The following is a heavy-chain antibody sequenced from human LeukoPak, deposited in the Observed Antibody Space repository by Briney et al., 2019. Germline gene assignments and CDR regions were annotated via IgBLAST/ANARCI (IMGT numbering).Heavy chain of an antibody. CDR2: INPNSGGT. CDR3: ARGSSGWYKNVDY. D-gene: IGHD6-19*01. V-gene: IGHV1-2*02. J-gene: IGHJ4*02. Sequence: ASVKVSCTASGYTFTGYYMHWVRQAPGQGLEWMGWINPNSGGTNYAQKFQGRVTMTRKTSISTAYMELSRLRSDDTAVYYCARGSSGWYKNVDYWGQGTLVTVSS. CDR1: GYTFTGYY.